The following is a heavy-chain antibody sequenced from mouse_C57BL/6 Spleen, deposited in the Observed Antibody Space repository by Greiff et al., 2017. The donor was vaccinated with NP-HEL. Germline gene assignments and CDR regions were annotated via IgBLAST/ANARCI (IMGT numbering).Heavy chain of an antibody. CDR2: ISSGSSTI. V-gene: IGHV5-17*01. J-gene: IGHJ1*03. CDR1: GFTFSDYG. CDR3: ARPTVVDWYFDV. Sequence: DVMLVESGGGLVKPGGSLKLSCAASGFTFSDYGMHWVRQAPEKGLEWVAYISSGSSTIYYADTVKGRVTISRDNAKNTLFLQMTSLRSEDTAMYYCARPTVVDWYFDVWGTGTTVTVSS. D-gene: IGHD1-1*01.